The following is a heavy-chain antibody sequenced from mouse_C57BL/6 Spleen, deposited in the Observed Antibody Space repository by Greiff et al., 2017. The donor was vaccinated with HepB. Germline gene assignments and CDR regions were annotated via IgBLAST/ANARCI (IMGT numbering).Heavy chain of an antibody. CDR2: IDPSDSYT. Sequence: QVQLQQPGAELVMPGASVKLSCKASGYTFTSYWMHWVKQRPGQGLEWIGEIDPSDSYTNYNQKFKGKSTLTVDKSSSTAYMQLSSLTSEDSAVYYCARGNYDYDVGYVDYWGQGTTLTVSS. J-gene: IGHJ2*01. CDR3: ARGNYDYDVGYVDY. D-gene: IGHD2-4*01. CDR1: GYTFTSYW. V-gene: IGHV1-69*01.